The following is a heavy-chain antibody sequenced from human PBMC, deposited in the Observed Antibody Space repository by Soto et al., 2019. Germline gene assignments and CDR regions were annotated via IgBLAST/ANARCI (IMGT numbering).Heavy chain of an antibody. CDR3: ARGAAAGTYYHYGTDG. CDR2: ISRSGSTI. V-gene: IGHV3-48*03. CDR1: VFTFSSYE. D-gene: IGHD6-13*01. Sequence: GGSLRLSCAASVFTFSSYEMNCVRHAPGKWLEWVSYISRSGSTIYYADSVKGRFTISRDNDKNSLYVQMKSLRAEHTAVYYCARGAAAGTYYHYGTDGWGQGTMVTVSS. J-gene: IGHJ6*02.